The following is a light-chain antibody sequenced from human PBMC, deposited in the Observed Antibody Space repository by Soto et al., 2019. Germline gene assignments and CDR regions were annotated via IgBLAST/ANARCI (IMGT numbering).Light chain of an antibody. J-gene: IGKJ1*01. CDR1: QSISSY. Sequence: DIQMTQSPSSLSASLGDSVTIXXRESQSISSYLNWYQQKPGKAPKLXIYAASSLQSGVPSRFSGSGSGTDFTLTISSLQPEDFATYYCQQSYSTPRTFGQGTKVDI. CDR2: AAS. V-gene: IGKV1-39*01. CDR3: QQSYSTPRT.